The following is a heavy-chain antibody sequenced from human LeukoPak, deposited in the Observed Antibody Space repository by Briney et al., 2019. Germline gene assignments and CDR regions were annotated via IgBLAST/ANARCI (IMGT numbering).Heavy chain of an antibody. Sequence: QPGGSLRLSCAASGFTFSSYWMSWVRQAPGKELEWVANIKQDGSEKYYVDSVKGRFTISRDNAKNSLYLQMNSLRAEDTAVYYCATSRSGRATYSYWAYWGQGTLVTVSS. J-gene: IGHJ4*02. CDR3: ATSRSGRATYSYWAY. CDR1: GFTFSSYW. CDR2: IKQDGSEK. V-gene: IGHV3-7*01. D-gene: IGHD5-18*01.